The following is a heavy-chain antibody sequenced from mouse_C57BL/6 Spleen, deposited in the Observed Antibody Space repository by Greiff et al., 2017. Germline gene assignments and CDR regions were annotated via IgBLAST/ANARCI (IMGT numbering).Heavy chain of an antibody. Sequence: EVQLVESGGGLVKPGGSLKLSCAASGFTFSSYAMSWVRQTPEKRLEWVATISDGGSYTYYPNNVKGRLTISRDNAKNNLYLQMSHLKSEDTAMYYCARDGSYSNFYWYFDGWGTGTTVTVSS. V-gene: IGHV5-4*01. J-gene: IGHJ1*03. CDR2: ISDGGSYT. CDR3: ARDGSYSNFYWYFDG. D-gene: IGHD2-5*01. CDR1: GFTFSSYA.